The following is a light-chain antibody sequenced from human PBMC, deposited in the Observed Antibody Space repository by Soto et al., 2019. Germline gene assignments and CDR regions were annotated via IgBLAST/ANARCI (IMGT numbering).Light chain of an antibody. Sequence: EIVMTQSPATLSVSPGERATLSCRASQSVSNNLAWYQQKPGQAPRLFIYFASTRATGIPARFSGSGSGTEFTRTISSLQSEDFAVYYCQQYNKWPLNFGGGTKVE. CDR1: QSVSNN. CDR2: FAS. V-gene: IGKV3-15*01. J-gene: IGKJ4*01. CDR3: QQYNKWPLN.